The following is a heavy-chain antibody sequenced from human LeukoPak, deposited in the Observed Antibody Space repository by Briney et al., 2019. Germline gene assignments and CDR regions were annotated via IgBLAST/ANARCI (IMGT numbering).Heavy chain of an antibody. D-gene: IGHD3-16*01. J-gene: IGHJ5*02. V-gene: IGHV1-18*01. CDR1: GYTFTSYG. Sequence: SVKVSCKASGYTFTSYGISWVRQAPGQGLEWMGWISTYNGNTNYAQKLQGRVTMTTDTYTRTAYRELRSLRSDDTPVYYCASTAWGDWFDPWGQGTLVTVSS. CDR3: ASTAWGDWFDP. CDR2: ISTYNGNT.